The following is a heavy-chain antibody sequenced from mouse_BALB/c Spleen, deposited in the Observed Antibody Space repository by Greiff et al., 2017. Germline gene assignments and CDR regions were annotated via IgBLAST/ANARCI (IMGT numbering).Heavy chain of an antibody. CDR3: ERSDYRCDGLGLDY. V-gene: IGHV1S29*02. Sequence: EVQLQQSGPELVKPGASVKISCKASGYTFTDYNMHWVKQSHGKSLEWIGYIYPYNGGTGYNQKFKSKATLTVDNSSSTAYMELRSLTSEDSAVYYCERSDYRCDGLGLDYWGQGTTLTVSS. CDR2: IYPYNGGT. D-gene: IGHD2-14*01. J-gene: IGHJ2*01. CDR1: GYTFTDYN.